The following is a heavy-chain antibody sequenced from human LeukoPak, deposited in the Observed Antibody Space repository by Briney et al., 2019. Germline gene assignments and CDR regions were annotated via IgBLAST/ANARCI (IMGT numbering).Heavy chain of an antibody. V-gene: IGHV3-33*08. J-gene: IGHJ4*02. CDR1: GLAFSSYP. CDR3: ATDQGIY. Sequence: GSLRLSCAASGLAFSSYPMHWVHQAPGKGLEWVAVIWYDGSDKYYADSVKGRFTISRDNSKNTLYLQMNSLRAEDTAVYYCATDQGIYWGQGILVSVSS. CDR2: IWYDGSDK.